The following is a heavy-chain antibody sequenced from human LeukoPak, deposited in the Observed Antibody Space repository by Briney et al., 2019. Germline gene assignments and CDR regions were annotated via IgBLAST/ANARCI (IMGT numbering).Heavy chain of an antibody. D-gene: IGHD6-19*01. CDR1: GFTFSDYD. CDR3: AKGLYSSGWHEQYWYFDL. J-gene: IGHJ2*01. V-gene: IGHV3-48*04. Sequence: PGGSLRLSCATSGFTFSDYDMHWVRQAPGKVLEWISSISHSNGKSYFADSVKGRFVISRDNANSSLYLQMNSLRAEDTAVYYCAKGLYSSGWHEQYWYFDLWGRGTLVTVSS. CDR2: ISHSNGKS.